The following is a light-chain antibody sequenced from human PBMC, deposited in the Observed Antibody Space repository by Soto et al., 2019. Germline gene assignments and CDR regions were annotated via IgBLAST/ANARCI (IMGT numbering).Light chain of an antibody. Sequence: QSVLTQPPSASGSPGQSVTISCTGTSSDVGKYDYVSWFQHHPGKAPKLIIYEVSKRPSGVPDRFSGSKSGNTASLTISGLQAEDEADYYCSSYTSSSTLYVFGTGTKVTVL. CDR3: SSYTSSSTLYV. V-gene: IGLV2-8*01. J-gene: IGLJ1*01. CDR2: EVS. CDR1: SSDVGKYDY.